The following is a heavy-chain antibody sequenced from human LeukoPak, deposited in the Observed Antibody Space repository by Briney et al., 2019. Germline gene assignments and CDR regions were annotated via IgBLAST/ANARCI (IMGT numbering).Heavy chain of an antibody. CDR3: ARDNFDYGGNYYFDY. J-gene: IGHJ4*02. V-gene: IGHV4-39*07. Sequence: PSETLSLTCTVSGGSISSSAYYWGWIRRPPGKGLEWIGRIYTSGSTNYNPSLKSRVTMSVDTSKNQFSLKLSSVTAADTAVYYCARDNFDYGGNYYFDYWGQGTLVTVSS. CDR2: IYTSGST. CDR1: GGSISSSAYY. D-gene: IGHD4-23*01.